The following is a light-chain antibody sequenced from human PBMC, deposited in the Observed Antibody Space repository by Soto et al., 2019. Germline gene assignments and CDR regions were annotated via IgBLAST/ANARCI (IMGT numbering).Light chain of an antibody. CDR2: EVV. CDR1: SSDVGGYNY. CDR3: TSYTSSSPLV. Sequence: QSVLTQPASVSGSPGQSITISCTGTSSDVGGYNYVSWYQHHPGKAPKLMIYEVVNRPSGVSNRFSGSKSGITASLTISGLQAEDEADSYCTSYTSSSPLVFGTGTKV. J-gene: IGLJ1*01. V-gene: IGLV2-14*01.